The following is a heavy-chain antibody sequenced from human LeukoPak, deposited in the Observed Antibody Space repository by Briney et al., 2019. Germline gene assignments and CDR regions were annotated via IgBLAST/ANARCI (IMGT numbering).Heavy chain of an antibody. CDR1: GFTVSSNY. J-gene: IGHJ4*02. V-gene: IGHV3-66*01. CDR2: IYSGGST. Sequence: PGGSLRLSCAASGFTVSSNYMSWVRQAPGKGLEWVSVIYSGGSTYYADSVKGRFTISRDNSKNTLYLQMNSLRAEDTAVYYCARDISSHYFDYWGQGTLVTVSS. D-gene: IGHD3-3*02. CDR3: ARDISSHYFDY.